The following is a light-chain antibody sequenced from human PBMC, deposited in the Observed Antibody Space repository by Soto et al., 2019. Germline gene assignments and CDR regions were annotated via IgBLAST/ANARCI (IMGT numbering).Light chain of an antibody. CDR1: QSFSSSY. V-gene: IGKV3-20*01. Sequence: EIVLTQSPGTLSLSPGERATLSCRASQSFSSSYLAWYQQKPGQAPRLLIYGASSRATGIPDRFSGSGSGTYFTLTISSLEPEDFAVYYCQHYCSSLFTFGPGTKVDVK. J-gene: IGKJ3*01. CDR3: QHYCSSLFT. CDR2: GAS.